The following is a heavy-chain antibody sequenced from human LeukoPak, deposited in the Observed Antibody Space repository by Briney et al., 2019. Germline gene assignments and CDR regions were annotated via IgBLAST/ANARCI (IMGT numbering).Heavy chain of an antibody. V-gene: IGHV4-59*01. Sequence: SETLSLTCTVSGGSISSYYWSWIRQPPGKGLEWIGYIYYSGSTNYNPSLKSRVTMSVDTSKNQFSLKVNFMTAADTAVYYCARNRDGYNSFDYWGQGTLVTVSS. J-gene: IGHJ4*02. CDR2: IYYSGST. CDR3: ARNRDGYNSFDY. CDR1: GGSISSYY. D-gene: IGHD5-24*01.